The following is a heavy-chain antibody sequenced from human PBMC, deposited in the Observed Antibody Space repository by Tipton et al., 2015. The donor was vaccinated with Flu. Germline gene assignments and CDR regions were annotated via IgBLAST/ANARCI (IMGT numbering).Heavy chain of an antibody. J-gene: IGHJ5*02. CDR2: IYTSGTT. Sequence: TLSLTCTVSGASISSGSYYWTWIRQPAGKGLEWIGRIYTSGTTNYNPSLKSRVTISVDTSKNQFSLKLSSVTAADTAVYYCARDNRYDSSGLNWFYPWGQGTLVTVSS. V-gene: IGHV4-61*02. D-gene: IGHD3-22*01. CDR1: GASISSGSYY. CDR3: ARDNRYDSSGLNWFYP.